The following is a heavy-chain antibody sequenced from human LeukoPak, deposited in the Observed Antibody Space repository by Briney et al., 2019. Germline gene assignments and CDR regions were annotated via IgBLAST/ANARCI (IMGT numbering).Heavy chain of an antibody. CDR2: INPNSGGT. CDR1: GYTFTGYY. Sequence: ASVKVSCKASGYTFTGYYMHWVRQAPGQGLEWMGWINPNSGGTNYAQKFQGRVTMTRDTSISTAYMELSRLRSDDTAVYYCATGTDYDGFGAFDIWGQGTMVTVSS. J-gene: IGHJ3*02. CDR3: ATGTDYDGFGAFDI. D-gene: IGHD4-17*01. V-gene: IGHV1-2*02.